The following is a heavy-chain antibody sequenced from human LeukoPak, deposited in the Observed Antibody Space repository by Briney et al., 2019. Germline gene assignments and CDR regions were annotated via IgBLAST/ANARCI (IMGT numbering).Heavy chain of an antibody. CDR1: GFTFSSYG. V-gene: IGHV3-30*02. CDR2: IWYDGSNK. CDR3: AKDMETTVTTEVYWYFDL. J-gene: IGHJ2*01. Sequence: PGGSLRLSCAASGFTFSSYGMHWVRQAPGKGLEWVAVIWYDGSNKYYADSVKGRFTISRDNSKNTLYLQMNSLRAEDTAVYYCAKDMETTVTTEVYWYFDLWGRGTLVTVSS. D-gene: IGHD4-17*01.